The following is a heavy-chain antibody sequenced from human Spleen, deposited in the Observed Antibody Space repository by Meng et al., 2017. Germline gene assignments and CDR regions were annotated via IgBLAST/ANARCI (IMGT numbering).Heavy chain of an antibody. D-gene: IGHD4-11*01. CDR1: GFTFSDFY. CDR2: INHSGST. J-gene: IGHJ4*02. V-gene: IGHV4-34*01. Sequence: GSLRLSCAASGFTFSDFYMSWIRQAPGKGLEWIGEINHSGSTNYNPSLESRATISVDTSQNNLSLKLSSVTAADSAVYYCARGPTTMAHDFDYWGQGTLVTVSS. CDR3: ARGPTTMAHDFDY.